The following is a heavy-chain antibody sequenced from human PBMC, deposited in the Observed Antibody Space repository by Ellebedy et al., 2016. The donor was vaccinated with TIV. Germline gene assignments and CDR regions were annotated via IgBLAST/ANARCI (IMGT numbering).Heavy chain of an antibody. CDR1: GGSFSGYY. CDR3: ARGLARDY. V-gene: IGHV4-34*01. J-gene: IGHJ4*02. CDR2: ITHSGST. Sequence: MPSETLSLTCAVYGGSFSGYYWSWIRQPPGKGLEWIEEITHSGSTNYNPSLKSRVTISVDTSKNQFSLNLSSVTAADTAVYYCARGLARDYWGQGTLVTVSS.